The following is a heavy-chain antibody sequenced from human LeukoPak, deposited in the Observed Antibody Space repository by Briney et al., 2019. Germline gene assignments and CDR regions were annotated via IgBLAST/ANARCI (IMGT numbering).Heavy chain of an antibody. Sequence: ASVKVSCTASGYTFTSYGISWARQAPGQGLEWMGWISAYNGNTNYAQKLQGRVTMTTDTSTSTAYMELRSLRSDDTAVYYCARGAQELLYFDYWGQGTLVTVSS. V-gene: IGHV1-18*01. D-gene: IGHD2-15*01. J-gene: IGHJ4*02. CDR1: GYTFTSYG. CDR3: ARGAQELLYFDY. CDR2: ISAYNGNT.